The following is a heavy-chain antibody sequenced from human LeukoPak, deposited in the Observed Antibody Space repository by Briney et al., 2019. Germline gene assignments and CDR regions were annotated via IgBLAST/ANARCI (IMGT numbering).Heavy chain of an antibody. D-gene: IGHD6-19*01. V-gene: IGHV1-2*02. CDR3: ARDRTRTGYSSGWYHDY. Sequence: ASVKVSCKASGYTFTDYYMHWVRQAPGQGLERMGWINPNSGGTNYAQKFQGRVTMTRDTSISTAYMELSRLRSDDTAVYYCARDRTRTGYSSGWYHDYWGQGTLVTVSS. J-gene: IGHJ4*02. CDR2: INPNSGGT. CDR1: GYTFTDYY.